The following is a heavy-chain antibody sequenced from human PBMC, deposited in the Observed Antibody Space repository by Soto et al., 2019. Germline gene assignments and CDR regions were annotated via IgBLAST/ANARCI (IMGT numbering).Heavy chain of an antibody. Sequence: EVQLVESGGGLVKPGGSLRLSCAASGFTFSSYSMNWVRQAPGKGLEWSSSISSSSSYIYYPDSVKGRFTISRDNAKNSLYVQMNSLRAEDTAVYYCAIDSLIYYDERYFDLWGRGTLVTVSS. CDR2: ISSSSSYI. CDR3: AIDSLIYYDERYFDL. CDR1: GFTFSSYS. D-gene: IGHD3-22*01. J-gene: IGHJ2*01. V-gene: IGHV3-21*01.